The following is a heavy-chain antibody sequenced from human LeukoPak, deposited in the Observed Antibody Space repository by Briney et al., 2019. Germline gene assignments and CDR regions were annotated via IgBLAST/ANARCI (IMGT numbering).Heavy chain of an antibody. V-gene: IGHV1-18*01. D-gene: IGHD1-1*01. CDR1: GYTFTSYG. Sequence: GASVKVSCKASGYTFTSYGISWVRQAPGQGLEWMGWISAYNGAINHAHKFQGRVTMTTDTPTTTAYMELRSLRSDDTAVYYCARQQLEWATIRNVGYYQYYYMDVWGKGTTVTVSS. CDR2: ISAYNGAI. CDR3: ARQQLEWATIRNVGYYQYYYMDV. J-gene: IGHJ6*03.